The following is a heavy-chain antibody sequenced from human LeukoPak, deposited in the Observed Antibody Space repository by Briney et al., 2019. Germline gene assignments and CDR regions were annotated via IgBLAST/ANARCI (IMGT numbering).Heavy chain of an antibody. CDR3: ARAKYSSSTKAGYYFDY. D-gene: IGHD6-6*01. Sequence: GGSLRLSCAASGFTFSSYTMNWVRQAPGKGPEGVSSISSSSSYIYYADSVKGRFTISRDNAKNSLYLQMNSLRAEDTALYYCARAKYSSSTKAGYYFDYWGQGTLVTVSS. CDR2: ISSSSSYI. J-gene: IGHJ4*02. V-gene: IGHV3-21*04. CDR1: GFTFSSYT.